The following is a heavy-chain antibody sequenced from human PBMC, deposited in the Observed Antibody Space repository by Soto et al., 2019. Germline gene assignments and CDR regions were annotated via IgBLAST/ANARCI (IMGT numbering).Heavy chain of an antibody. Sequence: EVQLVESGGGLVKPGGSLRLSCAASGFTFSSYSMNWVRQAPGKGLEWVSSISSACTSIYYADSVKGRFTISRDNAKNSLYLQMNSLGAEDTAVYYCARARGSATGYDDYWGQGTLVTVSS. V-gene: IGHV3-21*01. CDR2: ISSACTSI. CDR1: GFTFSSYS. CDR3: ARARGSATGYDDY. D-gene: IGHD2-15*01. J-gene: IGHJ4*02.